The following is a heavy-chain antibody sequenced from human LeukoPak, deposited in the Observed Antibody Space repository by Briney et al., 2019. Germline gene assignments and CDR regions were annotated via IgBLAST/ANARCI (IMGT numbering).Heavy chain of an antibody. Sequence: GGSLRLSCAVSGFTFSNFGMHWVRQAPGKGLEWVAGISNNGNRQSYADSVKGRFTISRDNAKNSLYLQMNSLRVEDTAVYYCARTLRGYGTYDWGFDYWGQGTLVTVSS. D-gene: IGHD5-12*01. CDR3: ARTLRGYGTYDWGFDY. J-gene: IGHJ4*02. CDR1: GFTFSNFG. CDR2: ISNNGNRQ. V-gene: IGHV3-33*05.